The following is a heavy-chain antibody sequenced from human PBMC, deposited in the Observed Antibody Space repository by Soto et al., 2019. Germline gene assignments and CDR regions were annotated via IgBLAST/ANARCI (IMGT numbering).Heavy chain of an antibody. CDR2: ISYDGSNK. D-gene: IGHD3-3*01. Sequence: GGSLRLSCAASGFTVSRYGMHWVRQAPGKGLEWVAVISYDGSNKYYADSVKGRFTISRDNSKNTLYLQMNSLRAEDTAVYYCAKDGNDFWSGYYGVAQYYYYYYYMDVWGKGTTVTVSS. CDR3: AKDGNDFWSGYYGVAQYYYYYYYMDV. J-gene: IGHJ6*03. CDR1: GFTVSRYG. V-gene: IGHV3-30*18.